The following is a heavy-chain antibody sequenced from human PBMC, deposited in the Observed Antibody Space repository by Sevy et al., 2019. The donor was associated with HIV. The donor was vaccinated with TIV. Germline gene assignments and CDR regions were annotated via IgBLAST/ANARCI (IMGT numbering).Heavy chain of an antibody. V-gene: IGHV1-8*02. CDR3: ARGGSGYVLKYGYCYYGMDV. CDR1: GDTFSTYD. J-gene: IGHJ6*02. Sequence: ASVKVSCKASGDTFSTYDINWVRQAPGQGLEWMGWMSPKSGSTGFAQKFQGRLTMTRDTSINTAYMELSSLRSEETGVYYCARGGSGYVLKYGYCYYGMDVWGQGTTVTVSS. D-gene: IGHD3-3*01. CDR2: MSPKSGST.